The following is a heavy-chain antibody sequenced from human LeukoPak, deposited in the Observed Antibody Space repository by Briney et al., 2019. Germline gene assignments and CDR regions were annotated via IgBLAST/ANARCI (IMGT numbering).Heavy chain of an antibody. J-gene: IGHJ4*02. CDR1: GGSFSGYY. V-gene: IGHV4-34*01. CDR3: ARGIRITMIVVVITTGLYYFDY. Sequence: SETLSLTCAVYGGSFSGYYWSWIRQPPGKGLEWIGEINHSGSTNYNPSLKSRVTISVDTSKNQFSLKLSSVTAADTAVYYCARGIRITMIVVVITTGLYYFDYWGQGTLITVSS. CDR2: INHSGST. D-gene: IGHD3-22*01.